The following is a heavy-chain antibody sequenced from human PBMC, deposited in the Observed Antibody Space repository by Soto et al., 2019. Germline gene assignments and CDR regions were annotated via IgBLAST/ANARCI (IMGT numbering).Heavy chain of an antibody. CDR3: ARSQGSSTSLEIYYYYYDGMDV. D-gene: IGHD2-2*01. CDR1: GGTFGSYA. J-gene: IGHJ6*02. V-gene: IGHV1-69*01. Sequence: QVQLVQSGAEVKKPGSSVKVSCKASGGTFGSYAISWVRQAPGQGLEWMGGIIPIPGTANYAQKFQGRVTIAADESPSTASMELSSLRSEDTAVYYCARSQGSSTSLEIYYYYYDGMDVWGQGTTVTVSS. CDR2: IIPIPGTA.